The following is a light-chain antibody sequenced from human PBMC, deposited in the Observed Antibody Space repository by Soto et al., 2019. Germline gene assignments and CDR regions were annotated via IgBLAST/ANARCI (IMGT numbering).Light chain of an antibody. Sequence: EIVMTQSPATLSVSPGEGATLSCRASQSVGSKLAWYQQKPGQAPRLLIFDASTRATGIPARFSGSGSGTEFTLTISSLQSEDFAVYYCEQYHNWPPWTFGQGTKVEI. CDR2: DAS. CDR3: EQYHNWPPWT. CDR1: QSVGSK. V-gene: IGKV3-15*01. J-gene: IGKJ1*01.